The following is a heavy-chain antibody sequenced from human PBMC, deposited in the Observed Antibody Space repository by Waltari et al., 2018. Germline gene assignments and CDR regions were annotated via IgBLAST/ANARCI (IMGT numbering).Heavy chain of an antibody. V-gene: IGHV4-38-2*02. CDR1: GYSISSGYY. CDR2: IYHSGST. Sequence: QVQLQESGPGLVKPSETLSLTCAVSGYSISSGYYWGWIRQPPGKGLEWIGSIYHSGSTYDNPSLKSRVTISVDTSKHQFSLKLSSVTAADTAVYYCARDRDPSGWPNDAFDIWGQGTMVTVSS. CDR3: ARDRDPSGWPNDAFDI. J-gene: IGHJ3*02. D-gene: IGHD6-19*01.